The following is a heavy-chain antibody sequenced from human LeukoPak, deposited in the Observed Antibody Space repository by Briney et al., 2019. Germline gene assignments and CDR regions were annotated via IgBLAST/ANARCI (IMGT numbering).Heavy chain of an antibody. CDR3: IEDGPGSYGFDI. Sequence: SETLSLTCTVSGGSISSSSYYWGWIRQPPGKGLEWIGSIYYSGSTYYNPSLKSRVTISVDTSKNLFSLKLSSVTAADTAVYYCIEDGPGSYGFDIWGQGTMVTVSS. J-gene: IGHJ3*02. V-gene: IGHV4-39*07. CDR2: IYYSGST. CDR1: GGSISSSSYY. D-gene: IGHD3-10*01.